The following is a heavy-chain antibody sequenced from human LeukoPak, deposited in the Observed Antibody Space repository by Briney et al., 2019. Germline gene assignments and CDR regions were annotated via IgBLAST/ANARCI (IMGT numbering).Heavy chain of an antibody. Sequence: GGSLRLSCAASGFTFTSYAMSWVRQPPGKGLEWVSVIYSGGSTYYADSVKGRFTISRDNSKNTLYLQMNSLRAEDTAVYYCARERLQQLFDYWGQGTLVTVSS. D-gene: IGHD6-13*01. CDR1: GFTFTSYA. J-gene: IGHJ4*02. CDR2: IYSGGST. CDR3: ARERLQQLFDY. V-gene: IGHV3-53*01.